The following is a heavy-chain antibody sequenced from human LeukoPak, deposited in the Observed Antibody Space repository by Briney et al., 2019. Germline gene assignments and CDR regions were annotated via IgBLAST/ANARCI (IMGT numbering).Heavy chain of an antibody. CDR3: ARVVGGATEFDF. CDR2: IYYSGST. CDR1: GGSISSGGYY. Sequence: SETLSLTCTVSGGSISSGGYYWSWIRQHPGKGLEWIGYIYYSGSTYYNPSLKSRVTISVDTSKNQFSLKLSSVTAADTAVYYRARVVGGATEFDFWGQGTLVTVSS. J-gene: IGHJ4*02. V-gene: IGHV4-31*03. D-gene: IGHD1-26*01.